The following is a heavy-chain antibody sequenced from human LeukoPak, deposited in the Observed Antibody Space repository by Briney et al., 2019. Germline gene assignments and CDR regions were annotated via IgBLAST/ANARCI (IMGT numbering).Heavy chain of an antibody. CDR1: GGSFSGYY. CDR2: INHSGGT. J-gene: IGHJ4*02. V-gene: IGHV4-34*01. CDR3: ARGQRDIVVVVAALGGYYFDY. Sequence: SETLSLTCAVYGGSFSGYYWSWIRQPPGKGLEWIGEINHSGGTNHNPSLKSRVTISVDTSKNQFSLKLSSVTAADTAVYYCARGQRDIVVVVAALGGYYFDYWGQGTLVTVSS. D-gene: IGHD2-15*01.